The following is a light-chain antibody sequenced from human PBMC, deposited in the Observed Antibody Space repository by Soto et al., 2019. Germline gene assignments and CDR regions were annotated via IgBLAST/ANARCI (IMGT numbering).Light chain of an antibody. CDR3: SSHDDSRSYV. Sequence: QSDLTQPASVSGSPGQSITITCTGSSSDIGSYNLVPWYQQHPCKAPKLMIYDATKPPTRVSNGISGSKSGNTASLTISGLQPDDEADYSCSSHDDSRSYVFGPGTKLTVL. J-gene: IGLJ1*01. CDR1: SSDIGSYNL. CDR2: DAT. V-gene: IGLV2-23*01.